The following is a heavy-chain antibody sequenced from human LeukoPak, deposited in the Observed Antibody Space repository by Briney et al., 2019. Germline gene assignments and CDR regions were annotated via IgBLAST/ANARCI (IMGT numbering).Heavy chain of an antibody. CDR2: IYYSGST. J-gene: IGHJ6*03. CDR3: ARDHRYYYYMDV. Sequence: KPSETLSLTCTVSGGSISSYYWSWIRQPPGKGLEWIGYIYYSGSTNYNPSLKSRVTISVDTSKNQFSLKLSSVTAADTAVYYCARDHRYYYYMDVWGKGTTVTVSS. CDR1: GGSISSYY. V-gene: IGHV4-59*01. D-gene: IGHD1-14*01.